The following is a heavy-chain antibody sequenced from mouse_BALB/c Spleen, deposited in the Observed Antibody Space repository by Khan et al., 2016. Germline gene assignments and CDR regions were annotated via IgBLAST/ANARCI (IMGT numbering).Heavy chain of an antibody. J-gene: IGHJ1*03. V-gene: IGHV9-2-1*01. Sequence: QSQLVQSGPELKKPGETVKISCKASGYIFTDYSIHWVKQTPGKGLKWMGWKKTETDEPTYADDFKGRVAFSLETSATTAYLHINNLKNEDTATYFCARRVRWYFDVWGTGTTVTVSS. D-gene: IGHD2-14*01. CDR1: GYIFTDYS. CDR2: KKTETDEP. CDR3: ARRVRWYFDV.